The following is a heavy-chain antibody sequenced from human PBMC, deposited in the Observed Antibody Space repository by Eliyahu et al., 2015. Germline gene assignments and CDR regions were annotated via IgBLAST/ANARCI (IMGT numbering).Heavy chain of an antibody. Sequence: QVQLVQSGAEXKKPGSSVRLSCQAPGTFASYTFXWVRQAPGQGLEYVGGIVATFGTLVYGEKFRDRITLTAAASTTTVYMVLTSLTPEDTAVYFCARDLDTWGQGTLVTVSS. CDR2: IVATFGTL. V-gene: IGHV1-69*01. J-gene: IGHJ4*02. CDR1: GTFASYT. CDR3: ARDLDT.